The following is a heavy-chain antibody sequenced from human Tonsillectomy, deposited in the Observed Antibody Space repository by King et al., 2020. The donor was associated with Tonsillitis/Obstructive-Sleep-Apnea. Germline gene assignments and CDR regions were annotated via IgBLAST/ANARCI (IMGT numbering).Heavy chain of an antibody. J-gene: IGHJ5*02. V-gene: IGHV4-59*08. D-gene: IGHD6-13*01. CDR3: ARHWSEYSSNWTGDWFDP. CDR1: GGSISSYY. Sequence: VQLQESGPGLVKPSETLSLTCTVSGGSISSYYWSWIRQPPGKGLEWIGYIYYSGSTNYKPSLKSRVTISVDTSKNQFSLKLSSVTAADTAVYYCARHWSEYSSNWTGDWFDPWGQGALVTVSS. CDR2: IYYSGST.